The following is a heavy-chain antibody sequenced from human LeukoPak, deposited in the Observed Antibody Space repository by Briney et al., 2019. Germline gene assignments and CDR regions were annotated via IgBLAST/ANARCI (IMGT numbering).Heavy chain of an antibody. D-gene: IGHD3-16*02. J-gene: IGHJ4*02. CDR2: IKQDGSEK. CDR1: GFTFSSYW. Sequence: GGSLRLSCAASGFTFSSYWMSWVRQAPGKGLEWVANIKQDGSEKYYVDSVKGRFTISRDNAKNSLYLEMNSLRAEDTAVYYCARSYYVWGSYPPDDYWGQGTLVTVSS. V-gene: IGHV3-7*01. CDR3: ARSYYVWGSYPPDDY.